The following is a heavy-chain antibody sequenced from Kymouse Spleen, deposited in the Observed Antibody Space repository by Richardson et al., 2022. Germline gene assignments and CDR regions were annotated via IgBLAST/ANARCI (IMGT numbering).Heavy chain of an antibody. CDR3: AKDLGITGTTVYYYYYGMDV. V-gene: IGHV3-9*01. CDR2: ISWNSGSI. D-gene: IGHD1-7*01. J-gene: IGHJ6*02. CDR1: GFTFDDYA. Sequence: EVQLVESGGGLVQPGRSLRLSCAASGFTFDDYAMHWVRQAPGKGLEWVSGISWNSGSIGYADSVKGRFTISRDNAKNSLYLQMNSLRAEDTALYYCAKDLGITGTTVYYYYYGMDVWGQGTTVTVSS.